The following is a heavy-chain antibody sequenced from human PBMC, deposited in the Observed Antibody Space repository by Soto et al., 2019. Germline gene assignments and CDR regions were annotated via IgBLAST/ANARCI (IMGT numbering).Heavy chain of an antibody. J-gene: IGHJ1*01. Sequence: QVQPLESGPGLVKPWDTLSLTCTVSGAYVSDFSWSWIRQPAGKGLEWIGRITVNGITQYTPSFMSRVTLSMDTSRNQVSLNLRSATAADTALYYCARESGENWTYEAHWGQGTLVTVSS. CDR3: ARESGENWTYEAH. CDR1: GAYVSDFS. CDR2: ITVNGIT. D-gene: IGHD1-7*01. V-gene: IGHV4-4*07.